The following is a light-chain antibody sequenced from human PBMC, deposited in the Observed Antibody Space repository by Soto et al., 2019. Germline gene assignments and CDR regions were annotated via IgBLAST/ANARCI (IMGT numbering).Light chain of an antibody. CDR3: CSYANGPLVL. CDR1: SSDVGGYNY. Sequence: QSALTQPRSVSGSPGQSVTISCTGTSSDVGGYNYVSWYQQHPGKAPKVMIYDVNKRPSGVPDRFSGFKSGNTASLTISGLQAEDEADYHCCSYANGPLVLFGGGTKLTVL. CDR2: DVN. V-gene: IGLV2-11*01. J-gene: IGLJ2*01.